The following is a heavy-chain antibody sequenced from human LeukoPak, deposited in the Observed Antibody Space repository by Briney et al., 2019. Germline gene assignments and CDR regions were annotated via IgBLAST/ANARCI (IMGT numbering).Heavy chain of an antibody. V-gene: IGHV3-23*01. Sequence: WGSLRLSCAAYGFIFSSFAMNWIRQAPGKGLEWVSAVTESGGTTYYADSVKGRFTISRDNSKNTLYLRMNSLRAEDTAVYYCAKDDVDCYYYYMDVWGKGTTVTVSS. D-gene: IGHD2-15*01. CDR2: VTESGGTT. CDR3: AKDDVDCYYYYMDV. CDR1: GFIFSSFA. J-gene: IGHJ6*03.